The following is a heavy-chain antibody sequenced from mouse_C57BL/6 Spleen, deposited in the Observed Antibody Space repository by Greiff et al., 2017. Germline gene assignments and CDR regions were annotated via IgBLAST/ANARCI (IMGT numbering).Heavy chain of an antibody. D-gene: IGHD4-1*01. CDR2: IHPSDSDT. CDR3: AIFYTTGDYYAMDY. V-gene: IGHV1-74*01. J-gene: IGHJ4*01. Sequence: QVHVKQPGAELVKPGASVKVSCKASGYTFTSYWMHWVKQRPGQGLEWIGRIHPSDSDTNYNQKFKGKATLTVDKSSSTAYMQLSSLTSEDSAVYYCAIFYTTGDYYAMDYWGQGTSVTVSS. CDR1: GYTFTSYW.